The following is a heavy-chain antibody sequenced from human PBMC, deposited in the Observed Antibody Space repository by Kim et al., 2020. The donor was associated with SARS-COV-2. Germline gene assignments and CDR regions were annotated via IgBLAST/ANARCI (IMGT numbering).Heavy chain of an antibody. V-gene: IGHV1-46*01. Sequence: TSYAQKFQGRGTMTRDTSTSTVYMELSSLRSEDTAVYYCARGGSQGKFDYWGQGTLVTVSS. D-gene: IGHD1-1*01. CDR2: T. J-gene: IGHJ4*02. CDR3: ARGGSQGKFDY.